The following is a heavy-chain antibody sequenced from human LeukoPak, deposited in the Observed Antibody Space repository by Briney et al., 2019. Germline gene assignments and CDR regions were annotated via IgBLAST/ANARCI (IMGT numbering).Heavy chain of an antibody. V-gene: IGHV1-24*01. D-gene: IGHD3-3*01. CDR3: AREHHRYDFWSGFFSYYFDY. Sequence: ASVKVSCKVSGYTLTELSIQWVRQAPGKGLEWMGGFNPEDGEKIYVQKFQGRVTITADKSTSTAYMELSSLRSEDTAVYYCAREHHRYDFWSGFFSYYFDYWGQGTLVTVSS. J-gene: IGHJ4*02. CDR2: FNPEDGEK. CDR1: GYTLTELS.